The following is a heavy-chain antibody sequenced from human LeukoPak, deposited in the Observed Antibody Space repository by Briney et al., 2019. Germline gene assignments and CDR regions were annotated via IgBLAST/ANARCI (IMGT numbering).Heavy chain of an antibody. J-gene: IGHJ6*03. V-gene: IGHV4-34*01. CDR3: ARSVVPACSVHMDV. Sequence: SETLSLTCAVYGGSFSGYYWSWIRQPPGKGLEWIGEINHSGSTNYNPSLKSRVTISVDTSKNQFSLKLSSVTAAATAVYYCARSVVPACSVHMDVCGKGTTVTASS. CDR1: GGSFSGYY. D-gene: IGHD2-21*01. CDR2: INHSGST.